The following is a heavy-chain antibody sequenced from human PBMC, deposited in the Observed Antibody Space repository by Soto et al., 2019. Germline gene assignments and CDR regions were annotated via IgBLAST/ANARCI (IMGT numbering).Heavy chain of an antibody. CDR2: SSYSGST. CDR1: GDSVSRGTYY. V-gene: IGHV4-61*01. J-gene: IGHJ5*02. CDR3: ARQKSGLEFYNYFDP. Sequence: QVQLQESGPGLVKPSETLSLTCSVSGDSVSRGTYYWSWIRQSPERGLEWIAYSSYSGSTSYNPSFKSRATISVDTSKNQFSLRLRSLTAEDTAVYYCARQKSGLEFYNYFDPWGPGTLVTVSS. D-gene: IGHD3-3*01.